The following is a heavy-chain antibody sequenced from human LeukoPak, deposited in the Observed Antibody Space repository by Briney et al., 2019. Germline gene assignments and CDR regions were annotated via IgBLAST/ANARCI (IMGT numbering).Heavy chain of an antibody. CDR3: AREDDYGGNSELVLDYYGMDV. CDR2: IIPIFGTA. CDR1: GGTFSSYA. J-gene: IGHJ6*02. V-gene: IGHV1-69*13. Sequence: SVNVSCKASGGTFSSYAISWVRQAPGQGLEWMGGIIPIFGTANYAQKFQGRVTITADESTSTAYMELSSLRSEDTAVYYCAREDDYGGNSELVLDYYGMDVWGQGTTVTVSS. D-gene: IGHD4-23*01.